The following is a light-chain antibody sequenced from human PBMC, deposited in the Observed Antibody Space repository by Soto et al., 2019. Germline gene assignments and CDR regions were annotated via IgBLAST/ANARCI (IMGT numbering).Light chain of an antibody. V-gene: IGKV1-33*01. Sequence: DIQMTQSPSSLSASLGDRVTITCQASQDISYYLNWYQQKPGKAPELLMYDASTLEAGVPSRFSGTESGTDFTFTISSLQPEDIATYYTQHCHNLPWTFGQGTKVESK. CDR1: QDISYY. J-gene: IGKJ1*01. CDR2: DAS. CDR3: QHCHNLPWT.